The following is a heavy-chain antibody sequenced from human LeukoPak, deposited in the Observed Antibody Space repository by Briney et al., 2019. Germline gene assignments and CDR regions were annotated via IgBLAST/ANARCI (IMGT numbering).Heavy chain of an antibody. D-gene: IGHD1-26*01. V-gene: IGHV3-64D*09. CDR1: GFTFSSFA. CDR3: VRDPSGNYFYFDY. J-gene: IGHJ4*02. Sequence: GGSLRLSRSVSGFTFSSFAMFWVRQAPGKGLEYVSGISSDGGRTNYADSVKARFTISRDNSKVTLYLQMTSLRPEDTAIYYCVRDPSGNYFYFDYWGQGTLVTVSS. CDR2: ISSDGGRT.